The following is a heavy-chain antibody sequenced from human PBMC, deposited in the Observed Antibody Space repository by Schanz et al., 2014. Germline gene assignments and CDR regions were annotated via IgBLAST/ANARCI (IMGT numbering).Heavy chain of an antibody. Sequence: VHLVESGGGVVQPGRSLRLSCAASGFTLSGYGLHWVRQAPGKGLEWVGFISFDGRNTGYAHSVKGRFTISRDNSKNTVNLQMNSLRAEDTAVYYCAKEKEELAADGSFFDYWGQGTLVTVSS. V-gene: IGHV3-30*18. CDR3: AKEKEELAADGSFFDY. J-gene: IGHJ4*02. CDR2: ISFDGRNT. CDR1: GFTLSGYG. D-gene: IGHD6-13*01.